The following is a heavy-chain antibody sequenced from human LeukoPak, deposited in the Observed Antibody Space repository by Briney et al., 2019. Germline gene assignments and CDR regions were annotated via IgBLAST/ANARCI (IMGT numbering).Heavy chain of an antibody. V-gene: IGHV1-24*01. Sequence: ASVTVSCKVSGFTLADLSMHWVRQAPGEGLEWVGGFDRKNGDTIYAQRFRGRVTLTEDTSTGTAYMDLSSLSADDTAVYYCATGVFCATTTCPGYQHYYYFMDVWGKGTTVTVSS. D-gene: IGHD2-2*01. CDR3: ATGVFCATTTCPGYQHYYYFMDV. CDR1: GFTLADLS. J-gene: IGHJ6*03. CDR2: FDRKNGDT.